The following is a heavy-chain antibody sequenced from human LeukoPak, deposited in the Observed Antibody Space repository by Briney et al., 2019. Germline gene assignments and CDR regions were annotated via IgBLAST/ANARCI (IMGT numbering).Heavy chain of an antibody. J-gene: IGHJ4*02. Sequence: PSETLSLTCTVSGGSISSSSYYWGWIRQPPGKGLEWIGSIYYSGSTYYNPSLKSRVTISIDTSKNQFSLKLSSVTAADTAVYYCASNTGLDYGDSNFDYWGQGTLVTVSS. CDR2: IYYSGST. D-gene: IGHD4-17*01. V-gene: IGHV4-39*01. CDR1: GGSISSSSYY. CDR3: ASNTGLDYGDSNFDY.